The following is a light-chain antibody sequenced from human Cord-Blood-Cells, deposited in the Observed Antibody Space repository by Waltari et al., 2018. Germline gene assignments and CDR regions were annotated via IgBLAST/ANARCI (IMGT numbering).Light chain of an antibody. CDR1: SSSIGAGYD. J-gene: IGLJ2*01. CDR2: GNS. V-gene: IGLV1-40*01. CDR3: QSYDSSLSGVV. Sequence: QSVLTQPPSVSGAPGQRVTISCTGSSSSIGAGYDVHWYQQLPGTAPKLLIYGNSNRPSGVPDRFSSSKSGTSASLAITGLQAEDEADYYCQSYDSSLSGVVFGGGTKLTVL.